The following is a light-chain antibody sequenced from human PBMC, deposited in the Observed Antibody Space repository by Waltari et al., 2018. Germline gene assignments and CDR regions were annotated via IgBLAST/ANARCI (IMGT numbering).Light chain of an antibody. J-gene: IGLJ2*01. CDR1: SSNIGSNP. CDR2: SNN. CDR3: AAWDDSLNGDVV. V-gene: IGLV1-44*01. Sequence: QSVLTQPPSASGTPGPRVTISCSGSSSNIGSNPVNWYQQLPGTAPKLLIYSNNQRPSGVPDRFSGSKSGTSASLAISGLQSEDEADYYCAAWDDSLNGDVVFGGGTKLTVL.